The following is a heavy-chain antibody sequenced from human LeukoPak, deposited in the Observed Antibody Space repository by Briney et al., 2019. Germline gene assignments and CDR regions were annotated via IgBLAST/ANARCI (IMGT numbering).Heavy chain of an antibody. CDR2: IWYDGSNK. CDR1: GFTFSSYG. CDR3: ARVRNSTTPYYYYGMDV. V-gene: IGHV3-33*01. D-gene: IGHD2-2*01. J-gene: IGHJ6*02. Sequence: PGGSLRLSCAASGFTFSSYGMHWVRQAPGKGLEWVAVIWYDGSNKYYADSVKGRSTISRDNSKNTLYLQMNSLRAEDTAVYYCARVRNSTTPYYYYGMDVWGQGTTVTVSS.